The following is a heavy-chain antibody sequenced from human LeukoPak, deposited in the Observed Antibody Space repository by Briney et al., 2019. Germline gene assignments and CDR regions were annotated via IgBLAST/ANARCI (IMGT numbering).Heavy chain of an antibody. Sequence: PSETLSLTCAVYGGSYSGYYWSWIRQSPGKGLEWIGEVHHSGSSDYNPSLKSRVTISLDTSKNQFSLKLTSVTAADTAVYYCARLYLPATRFDYWGQGTLVTVSS. D-gene: IGHD5-24*01. V-gene: IGHV4-34*01. J-gene: IGHJ4*02. CDR1: GGSYSGYY. CDR2: VHHSGSS. CDR3: ARLYLPATRFDY.